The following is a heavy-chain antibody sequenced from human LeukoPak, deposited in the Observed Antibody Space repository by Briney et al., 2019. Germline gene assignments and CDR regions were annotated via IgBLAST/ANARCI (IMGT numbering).Heavy chain of an antibody. D-gene: IGHD1-26*01. CDR2: GSYSGTP. J-gene: IGHJ6*02. CDR1: GYSINNYY. V-gene: IGHV4-59*08. CDR3: ARQKWDRLTYYYYGMDV. Sequence: SQTLSLTCTVSGYSINNYYWSWIRQPPGKGLEWIGYGSYSGTPDYNPSLKSRATISLDTSRNQFSLQLSSVTAADTAEYYCARQKWDRLTYYYYGMDVWGQGTTVAVSS.